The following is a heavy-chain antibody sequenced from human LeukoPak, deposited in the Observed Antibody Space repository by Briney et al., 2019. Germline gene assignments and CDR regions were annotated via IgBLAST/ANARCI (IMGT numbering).Heavy chain of an antibody. CDR2: IKEDGNEK. J-gene: IGHJ4*02. D-gene: IGHD3-3*01. CDR1: GFTSSSYW. CDR3: ARDPYDFWSGFDY. Sequence: GGSLRLSCAASGFTSSSYWMSWVRQAPGRGLEWVANIKEDGNEKYYVDSVKGRFTISRDNAKNSLHLQMNSLRAEDTAVYYCARDPYDFWSGFDYWGQGTLVTVSS. V-gene: IGHV3-7*01.